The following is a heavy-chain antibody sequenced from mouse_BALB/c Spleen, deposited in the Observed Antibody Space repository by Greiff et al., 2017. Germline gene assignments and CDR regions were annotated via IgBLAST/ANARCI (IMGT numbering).Heavy chain of an antibody. Sequence: EVHLVESGGGLVKPGGSLKLSCAASGFTFSSYAMSWVRQTPEKRLEWVASISSGGSTYYPDSVKGRFTISRDNARNILYLQMSSLRSEDTAMYYCAREGYYGSSSFAYWGQGTLVTVSA. J-gene: IGHJ3*01. CDR2: ISSGGST. CDR1: GFTFSSYA. D-gene: IGHD1-1*01. CDR3: AREGYYGSSSFAY. V-gene: IGHV5-6-5*01.